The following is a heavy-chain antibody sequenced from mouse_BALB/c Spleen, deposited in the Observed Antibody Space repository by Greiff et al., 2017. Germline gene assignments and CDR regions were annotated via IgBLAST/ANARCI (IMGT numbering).Heavy chain of an antibody. V-gene: IGHV1-54*01. D-gene: IGHD2-3*01. CDR3: ARRILDGYLDY. J-gene: IGHJ2*01. Sequence: QVHVKQSGAELVRPGTSVKVSCKASGYAFTNYLIEWVKQRPGQGLEWIGVINPGSGGTNYNEKFKGKATLTADKSSSTAYMQLSSLTSDDSAVYFCARRILDGYLDYWGQGTTLTVSS. CDR2: INPGSGGT. CDR1: GYAFTNYL.